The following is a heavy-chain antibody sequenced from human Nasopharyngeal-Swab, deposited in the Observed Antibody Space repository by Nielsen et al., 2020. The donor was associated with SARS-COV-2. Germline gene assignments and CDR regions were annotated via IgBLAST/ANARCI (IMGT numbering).Heavy chain of an antibody. CDR1: GASVSSGYYY. CDR3: ARDLAPRSGESYFDY. D-gene: IGHD3-3*01. CDR2: IYYNGKT. Sequence: SETLSLTCTVSGASVSSGYYYWSWIRQPPGKGLEWIGQIYYNGKTTYNLSLQSRISVSLDTSKNQFSLKVTSVSAADTGIYHCARDLAPRSGESYFDYWGQGTPVTVSS. V-gene: IGHV4-61*01. J-gene: IGHJ4*01.